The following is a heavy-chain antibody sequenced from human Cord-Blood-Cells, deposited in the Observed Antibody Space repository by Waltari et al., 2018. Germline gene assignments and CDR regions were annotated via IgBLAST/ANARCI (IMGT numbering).Heavy chain of an antibody. CDR3: TRSDTATYHEGYYGMDV. CDR2: IRSKANSYAT. CDR1: GFTFSGSA. Sequence: EVQLVESGGGLVQPGGSPKLSCAASGFTFSGSAMHWVHQASGKGLEWVGRIRSKANSYATGSAASVKGRFTISRDDSKNTAYLQMNSLKTEDTAVYYCTRSDTATYHEGYYGMDVWGQGTTVTVSS. V-gene: IGHV3-73*02. J-gene: IGHJ6*02. D-gene: IGHD5-18*01.